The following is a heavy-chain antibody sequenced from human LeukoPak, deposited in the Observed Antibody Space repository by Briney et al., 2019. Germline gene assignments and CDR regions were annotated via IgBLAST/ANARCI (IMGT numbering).Heavy chain of an antibody. CDR1: GFTFSSYN. Sequence: PGGSLRLSCAASGFTFSSYNMNWVRQAPGKGLEWVSSITSSSSYIYYADSVKGRFTISRDNAKNSLYLQMNSLRAEDTAVYYCARVLGIAVAGIDYWGQGTLVTVSS. CDR2: ITSSSSYI. CDR3: ARVLGIAVAGIDY. V-gene: IGHV3-21*01. D-gene: IGHD6-19*01. J-gene: IGHJ4*02.